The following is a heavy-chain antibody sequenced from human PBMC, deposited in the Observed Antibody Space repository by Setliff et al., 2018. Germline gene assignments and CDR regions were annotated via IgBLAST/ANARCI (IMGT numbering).Heavy chain of an antibody. CDR1: GGSFSADY. Sequence: SETLSLTCTVYGGSFSADYWSWIRQPPGKGLEWVGEISNGGGNNYNPSLKSRVTISIDTSKNLFSLKLTSVTAADTAVYYCATGAVYDSSAFFSDWFDPWGQGTLVTVSS. V-gene: IGHV4-34*01. D-gene: IGHD3-22*01. J-gene: IGHJ5*02. CDR2: ISNGGGN. CDR3: ATGAVYDSSAFFSDWFDP.